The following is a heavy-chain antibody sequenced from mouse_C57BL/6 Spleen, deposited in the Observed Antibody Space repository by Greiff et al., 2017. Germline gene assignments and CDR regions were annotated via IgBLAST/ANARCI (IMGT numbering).Heavy chain of an antibody. CDR1: GYTFTSYW. Sequence: VQLQQPGTELVKPGASVKLSCKASGYTFTSYWMHWVKQRPGQGLEWIGNINPSNGGTNYNEKFKSKATLTVDKSSSPAYMQLSSLTSEDSAVYDCARVPYYYGIDAIDYWGQGTSVTVSS. CDR3: ARVPYYYGIDAIDY. CDR2: INPSNGGT. J-gene: IGHJ4*01. D-gene: IGHD1-1*01. V-gene: IGHV1-53*01.